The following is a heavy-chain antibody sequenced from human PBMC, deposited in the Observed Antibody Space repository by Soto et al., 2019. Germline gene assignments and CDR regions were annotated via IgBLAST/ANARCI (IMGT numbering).Heavy chain of an antibody. CDR2: INAANGDV. V-gene: IGHV1-3*01. J-gene: IGHJ3*01. CDR3: ARDRSPSNRNVNDAFNV. Sequence: QVQLVQSGAEVTKPGASVKISCKPSGYSFTTFPLHWVRQAPGQGLEWMGWINAANGDVNYSLKFQGRVTMTRDTSATTAYMEQRSLRSEDSAVYFCARDRSPSNRNVNDAFNVWGQGTIVTVSS. D-gene: IGHD1-1*01. CDR1: GYSFTTFP.